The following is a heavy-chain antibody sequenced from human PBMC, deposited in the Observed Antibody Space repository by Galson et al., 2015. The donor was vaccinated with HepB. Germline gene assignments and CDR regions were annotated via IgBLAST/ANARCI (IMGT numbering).Heavy chain of an antibody. CDR1: GVTFSSYA. CDR2: IIPLFGSA. J-gene: IGHJ4*02. D-gene: IGHD3-22*01. Sequence: SCKASGVTFSSYAISWLRQAPGQGLEWMGGIIPLFGSANYAQKLQGRVTITADESTSTTYMELSSPRSEDTALYYCARQFDTSGYYAYWGQGTLVTVSS. CDR3: ARQFDTSGYYAY. V-gene: IGHV1-69*01.